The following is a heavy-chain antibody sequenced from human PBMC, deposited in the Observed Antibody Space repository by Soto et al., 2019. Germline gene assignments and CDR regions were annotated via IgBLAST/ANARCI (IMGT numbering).Heavy chain of an antibody. CDR3: ARPAPIVVVPDAMYYYSGKDF. Sequence: PGESLKISCKGSGYSFTSYWISWVRQMPGKGLEWMGRIDPSDSYTNYSPSFQGHVTISADKSISTAYLQWSRLKASDTAMYYCARPAPIVVVPDAMYYYSGKDFLGRGTTIAVSS. J-gene: IGHJ6*02. CDR1: GYSFTSYW. CDR2: IDPSDSYT. V-gene: IGHV5-10-1*01. D-gene: IGHD2-2*01.